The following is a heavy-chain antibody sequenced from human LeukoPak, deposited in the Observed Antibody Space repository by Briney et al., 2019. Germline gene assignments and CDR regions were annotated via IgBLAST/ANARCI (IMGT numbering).Heavy chain of an antibody. V-gene: IGHV3-21*01. D-gene: IGHD2-15*01. J-gene: IGHJ4*02. CDR3: ARTEQSRGYYLDY. CDR1: GFTFSSYS. CDR2: ISSSSSYI. Sequence: GGSLRLSCAASGFTFSSYSMNWVRQAPGKGLEWVSSISSSSSYIYYADSVKGRFTISRDNAKNSLYLQMNSLRVEDTAVYYCARTEQSRGYYLDYWGQGTLVTVSS.